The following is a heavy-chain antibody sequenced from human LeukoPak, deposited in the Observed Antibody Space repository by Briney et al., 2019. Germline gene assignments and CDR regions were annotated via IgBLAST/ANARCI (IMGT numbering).Heavy chain of an antibody. Sequence: PSETLSLTCTVSGGSISSYYWSWIRQPPGKGLEWIGYIYYSGSTYYNPSLKSRVTISVDTSKNQFSLKLSSVTAADTAVYYCARDLSSGWSSGFYYYYGMDVWGQGTTVTVSS. J-gene: IGHJ6*02. CDR3: ARDLSSGWSSGFYYYYGMDV. D-gene: IGHD6-19*01. V-gene: IGHV4-59*04. CDR1: GGSISSYY. CDR2: IYYSGST.